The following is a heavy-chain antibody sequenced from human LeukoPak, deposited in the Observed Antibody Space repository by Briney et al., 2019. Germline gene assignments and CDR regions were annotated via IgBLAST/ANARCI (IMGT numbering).Heavy chain of an antibody. V-gene: IGHV3-48*04. CDR2: ISSSGSTI. J-gene: IGHJ4*02. Sequence: GGSLRLSCAASGFSFSSYTMNWVRQAPGKGLEWVSYISSSGSTIYYADSVKGRFTISRDNAKNSLYLQMNSLRAEDTAVYYCARGSGWTRYYFDYWGQGTLVTVSS. CDR3: ARGSGWTRYYFDY. D-gene: IGHD6-19*01. CDR1: GFSFSSYT.